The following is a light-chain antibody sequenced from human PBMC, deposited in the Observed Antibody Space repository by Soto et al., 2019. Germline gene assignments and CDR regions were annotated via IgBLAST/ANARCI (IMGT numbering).Light chain of an antibody. J-gene: IGKJ1*01. Sequence: EIVLTQSPGTLSLSPGERATLSCRASQSVSSSYLAWYQQKPGQAPRLLIYGASSRATGIPDRFSGSGSGTDFTLTIRTLEPEDFAVYYCQQYGSSPRTLGQGTKVDTK. CDR2: GAS. CDR3: QQYGSSPRT. CDR1: QSVSSSY. V-gene: IGKV3-20*01.